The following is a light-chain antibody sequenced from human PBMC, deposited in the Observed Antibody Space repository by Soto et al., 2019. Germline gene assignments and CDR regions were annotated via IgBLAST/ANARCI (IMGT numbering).Light chain of an antibody. J-gene: IGKJ2*01. CDR1: QSVSGW. V-gene: IGKV1-5*01. Sequence: DVQMTQSPSTLSASVGDRVIITCRASQSVSGWLAWYQQKPGKAPRLLISDASKLESGVPSRFSGRGSGTEFTLTISSLQPDDFATYYCQQYNSYSYTFGQGTKVDIK. CDR2: DAS. CDR3: QQYNSYSYT.